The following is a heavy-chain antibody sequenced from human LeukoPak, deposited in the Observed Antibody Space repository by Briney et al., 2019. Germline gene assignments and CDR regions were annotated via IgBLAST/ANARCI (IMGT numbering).Heavy chain of an antibody. CDR1: GFTFSSYW. J-gene: IGHJ4*02. CDR2: INSDGSST. CDR3: AKVVRSSGYYYHMDY. D-gene: IGHD3-22*01. Sequence: GGSLRLSCAASGFTFSSYWMHWVRQAPGKGLVWVSRINSDGSSTYYADSVKGRFTISRDNSKNTLYLQINSLRAEDTAVYYCAKVVRSSGYYYHMDYWGQGTLVTVSS. V-gene: IGHV3-74*01.